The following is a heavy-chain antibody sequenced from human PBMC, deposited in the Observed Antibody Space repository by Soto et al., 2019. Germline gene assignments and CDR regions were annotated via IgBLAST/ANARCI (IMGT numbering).Heavy chain of an antibody. CDR3: TTGVAGYNPFDY. J-gene: IGHJ4*02. D-gene: IGHD1-1*01. V-gene: IGHV3-15*07. CDR1: GFSFTNAW. Sequence: EVQLVESGGGLVKPGGSLRLSCVASGFSFTNAWMIWVRQAPGKGLERVGHIKRKADGETADYATPVKGRFSISRDDSKNTVYLQMNSLKTEDTGVYYCTTGVAGYNPFDYWRQGTLVTVPS. CDR2: IKRKADGETA.